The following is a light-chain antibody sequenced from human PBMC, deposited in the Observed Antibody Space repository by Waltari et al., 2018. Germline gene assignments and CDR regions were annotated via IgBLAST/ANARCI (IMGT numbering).Light chain of an antibody. Sequence: IVLTRSPGTLSLSPGARATLSCRASQSVGRYLVWYQQKPGQAPRLLIYHASIRATGIPDRFSGSGSGTDFSLTISRLEPEDFAVYYCQKYESLPATFGQGTKVEI. CDR3: QKYESLPAT. J-gene: IGKJ1*01. CDR1: QSVGRY. CDR2: HAS. V-gene: IGKV3-20*01.